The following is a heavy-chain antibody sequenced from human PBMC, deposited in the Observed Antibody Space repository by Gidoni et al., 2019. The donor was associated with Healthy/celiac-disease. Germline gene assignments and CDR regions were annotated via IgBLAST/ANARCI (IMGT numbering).Heavy chain of an antibody. CDR2: ISSSSSYI. Sequence: EVQLVESGGGLVKPGGSLRLSCAASGFTFRRYSMNWVRQAPGKGLEWVSSISSSSSYIYYADSVKGRFTISRDNAKNSLYLQMNSLRAEDTAVYYCARDRQAFALWFGEYFDYWGQGTLVTVSS. J-gene: IGHJ4*02. CDR3: ARDRQAFALWFGEYFDY. D-gene: IGHD3-10*01. V-gene: IGHV3-21*01. CDR1: GFTFRRYS.